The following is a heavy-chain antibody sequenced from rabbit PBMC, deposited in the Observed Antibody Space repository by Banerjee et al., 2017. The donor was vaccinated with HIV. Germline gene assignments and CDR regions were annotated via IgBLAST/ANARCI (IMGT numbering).Heavy chain of an antibody. J-gene: IGHJ4*01. CDR1: GFTISGSYY. Sequence: QSLEESGGDLVKPGASLTLTCTASGFTISGSYYMCWVRQAPGKGLEWIACISAGSSGSTYYASWAKGRFTISKTSSTTVALQMTSLTAADTATYFCARDLAGVVGWNLNLWGPGTLVTVS. CDR3: ARDLAGVVGWNLNL. V-gene: IGHV1S40*01. D-gene: IGHD4-1*01. CDR2: ISAGSSGST.